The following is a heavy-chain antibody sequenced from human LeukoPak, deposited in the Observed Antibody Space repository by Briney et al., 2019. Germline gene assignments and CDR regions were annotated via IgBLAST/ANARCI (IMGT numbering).Heavy chain of an antibody. Sequence: SETLSLTCTVSGGSVSSNSCYWGWIRQPPGKGLEWLGTIYYSGATYYNPSLESRVTIFVDTSKNQFSLRLNSVTAADTAVYYGARLSGFMNYDSGGYNRFDYWGQGALVTVSS. D-gene: IGHD3-22*01. CDR1: GGSVSSNSCY. CDR2: IYYSGAT. J-gene: IGHJ5*01. V-gene: IGHV4-39*01. CDR3: ARLSGFMNYDSGGYNRFDY.